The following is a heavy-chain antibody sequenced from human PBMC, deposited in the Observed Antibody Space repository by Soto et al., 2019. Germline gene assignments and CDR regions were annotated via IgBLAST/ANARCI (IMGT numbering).Heavy chain of an antibody. V-gene: IGHV1-69*06. CDR3: ARDQDASDILAGYTMVYYGMDV. CDR1: GRTISSYA. D-gene: IGHD3-9*01. J-gene: IGHJ6*02. Sequence: GAPVKVSCKASGRTISSYAISWVRQDPGQGLEWMGGIIPIFGTANSAHKFQGRVTITADKSTSTAYMELSSMRSEDTAVYYCARDQDASDILAGYTMVYYGMDVWGQGTTVTVSS. CDR2: IIPIFGTA.